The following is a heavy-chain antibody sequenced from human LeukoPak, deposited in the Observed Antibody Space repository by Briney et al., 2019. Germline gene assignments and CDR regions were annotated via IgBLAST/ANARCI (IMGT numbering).Heavy chain of an antibody. CDR1: GGSISSGGYY. Sequence: SETLSLTCTVSGGSISSGGYYWSWIRQPPGKGLEWIGYIYHSGSTYYNPSLKSRVTISVDRSKNQFSLKLSSVTAADTAVYYCARRGQLVGDPFDYWGQGTLVTVSS. CDR2: IYHSGST. V-gene: IGHV4-30-2*01. D-gene: IGHD6-13*01. J-gene: IGHJ4*02. CDR3: ARRGQLVGDPFDY.